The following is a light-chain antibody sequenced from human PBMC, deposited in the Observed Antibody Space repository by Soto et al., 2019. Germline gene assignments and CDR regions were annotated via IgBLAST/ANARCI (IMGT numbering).Light chain of an antibody. J-gene: IGKJ4*01. CDR2: WAS. V-gene: IGKV4-1*01. CDR1: QKVLYSSNNQNY. Sequence: IVMTQSPDSLDVSLGETASINCKSSQKVLYSSNNQNYLAWYQQKPGQPPKLLIYWASTRESGVPDRFSGSGSGTDFTLTISRLQTEDVAVFFCPQYYTTPFSFGGGTKVEIK. CDR3: PQYYTTPFS.